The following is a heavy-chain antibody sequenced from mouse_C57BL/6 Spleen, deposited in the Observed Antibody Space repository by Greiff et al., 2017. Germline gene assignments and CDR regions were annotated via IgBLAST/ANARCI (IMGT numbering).Heavy chain of an antibody. V-gene: IGHV1-61*01. D-gene: IGHD4-1*01. J-gene: IGHJ4*01. CDR2: IYPSDSET. Sequence: VQLQQPGAELVRPGSSVKLSCKASGYTFTSYWMDWVKQRPGQGLEWIGNIYPSDSETHYNQKFKDKATLTVDKSSSTAYMQLSSLTSEDSAVYYCAREGLGRDYYAMDYWGQGTSVTVSS. CDR3: AREGLGRDYYAMDY. CDR1: GYTFTSYW.